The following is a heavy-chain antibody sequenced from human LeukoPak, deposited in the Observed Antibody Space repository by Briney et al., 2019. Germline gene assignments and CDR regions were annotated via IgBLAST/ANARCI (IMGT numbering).Heavy chain of an antibody. Sequence: GGSLRLSCAASGFTFSSYAMHWVRQAPGKGLEYVSAISSNGGSTYYAISVKGRFTISRDNSKNTLYLQMGSLRAEDMAVYYCARSPEWPDLYVQGKVITVTVSS. CDR3: ARSPEWPDLYV. D-gene: IGHD2-8*01. CDR1: GFTFSSYA. V-gene: IGHV3-64*01. J-gene: IGHJ6*04. CDR2: ISSNGGST.